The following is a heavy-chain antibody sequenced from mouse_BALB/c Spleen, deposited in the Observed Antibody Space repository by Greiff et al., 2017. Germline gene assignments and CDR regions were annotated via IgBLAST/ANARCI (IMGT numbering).Heavy chain of an antibody. V-gene: IGHV2-4-1*01. CDR3: AKQHYDGYH. Sequence: QVQLQQSGPGLVQPSQSLSITCTVSGFSLTSYGVHWVRQSPGKGLEWLGVIWGGGSTYYNSALKSRLSISKDNSKSQVFLKMNSLQTDDTAMYYCAKQHYDGYHWGQGTLVTVSA. J-gene: IGHJ3*01. CDR2: IWGGGST. CDR1: GFSLTSYG. D-gene: IGHD2-3*01.